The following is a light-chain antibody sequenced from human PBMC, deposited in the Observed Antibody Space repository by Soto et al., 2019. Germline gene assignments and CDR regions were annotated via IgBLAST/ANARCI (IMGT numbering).Light chain of an antibody. J-gene: IGLJ1*01. CDR2: EVS. Sequence: SVLTQPPSASWSPGQSVTIACTVTSSDVGRYNYISWYQQRPGKAPKLIIYEVSKRPSGVPDRLSGFKYGNTASLTVSGLQAEDEADYYCSSYAGNSRHVFGTGTKVTVL. CDR3: SSYAGNSRHV. V-gene: IGLV2-8*01. CDR1: SSDVGRYNY.